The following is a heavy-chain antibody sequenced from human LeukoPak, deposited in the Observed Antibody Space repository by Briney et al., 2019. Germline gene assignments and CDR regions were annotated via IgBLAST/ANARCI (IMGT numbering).Heavy chain of an antibody. CDR3: AREGDGYNSDY. Sequence: GGSLRLSCAASGFTVSSNYMSWVRQAPGKGLEWVSVIYRGGSTYYADSVKGRFTISRDNSKNTLYLQMNSLRAEDTAVYYCAREGDGYNSDYWGQGTLVTVSS. J-gene: IGHJ4*02. V-gene: IGHV3-53*01. CDR2: IYRGGST. D-gene: IGHD5-24*01. CDR1: GFTVSSNY.